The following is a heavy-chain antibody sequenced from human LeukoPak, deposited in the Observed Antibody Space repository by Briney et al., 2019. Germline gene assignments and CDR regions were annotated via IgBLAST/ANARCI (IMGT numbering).Heavy chain of an antibody. D-gene: IGHD3-3*01. CDR1: GGSISSYY. CDR2: IYTSGST. V-gene: IGHV4-4*07. Sequence: SETLSLTCTVSGGSISSYYWSWIRQPAGKGLEWIGRIYTSGSTNYNPSLKSRVTISVDTSKNQFSLKLSSVTAADTAVYYCAILYYDFRSGPFFDYWGQGTLVTVSS. CDR3: AILYYDFRSGPFFDY. J-gene: IGHJ4*02.